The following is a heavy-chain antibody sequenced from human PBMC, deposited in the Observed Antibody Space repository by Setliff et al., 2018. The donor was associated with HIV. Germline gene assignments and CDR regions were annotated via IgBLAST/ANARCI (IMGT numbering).Heavy chain of an antibody. CDR3: ARIWGIPPLYYFDY. Sequence: PGQRLEWMGWIHAGNGYTKYSQKFQGRVTFTRDTSASAAYMDLSSLRSEDTAVYYCARIWGIPPLYYFDYWGQGTLVTVSS. J-gene: IGHJ4*02. V-gene: IGHV1-3*01. CDR2: IHAGNGYT. D-gene: IGHD3-16*01.